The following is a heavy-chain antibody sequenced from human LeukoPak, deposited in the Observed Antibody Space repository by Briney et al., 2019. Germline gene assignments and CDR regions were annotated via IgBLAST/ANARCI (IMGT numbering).Heavy chain of an antibody. J-gene: IGHJ6*02. CDR3: AKDLMAGGDSYYYGMDV. CDR2: ISGSGGST. Sequence: GGSLRLSCAASGFTFSSYAMSWVRQAPGKGLEWVSAISGSGGSTYYADSVKGRFTIFRDNSKNTLYLQMNSLRAEDTAVYYCAKDLMAGGDSYYYGMDVWGQGTTVTVSS. CDR1: GFTFSSYA. D-gene: IGHD2-8*02. V-gene: IGHV3-23*01.